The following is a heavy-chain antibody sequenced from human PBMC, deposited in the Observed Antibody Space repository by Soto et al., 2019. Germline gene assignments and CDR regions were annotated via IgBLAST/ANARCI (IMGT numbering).Heavy chain of an antibody. J-gene: IGHJ6*02. CDR3: AIEGLWFGESYYYGMDV. V-gene: IGHV3-33*01. Sequence: QVQLVESGGGVVQPGRSLRLSCAASGFTFSSYGMHWVRQAPGKGLEWVAVIWYDGSNKYYADSVKGRFTISRDNSKNTLYLQMNSLRAEDTAVYYCAIEGLWFGESYYYGMDVWGQGTTVTVSS. CDR1: GFTFSSYG. D-gene: IGHD3-10*01. CDR2: IWYDGSNK.